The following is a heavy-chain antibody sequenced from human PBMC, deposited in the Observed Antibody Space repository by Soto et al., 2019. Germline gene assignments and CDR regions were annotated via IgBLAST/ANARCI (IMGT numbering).Heavy chain of an antibody. V-gene: IGHV4-34*01. J-gene: IGHJ5*02. CDR2: INHSGST. D-gene: IGHD3-10*01. CDR3: ATGGDYYGSGSSFNWFDP. CDR1: GGSFSCYY. Sequence: SETLSLTCAVYGGSFSCYYWSWIRQPPGKGLEWIGEINHSGSTNYNPSLKSRVTISVDTSKNQFSLKLSSVTAADTAVYYCATGGDYYGSGSSFNWFDPWGQGTLVTVSS.